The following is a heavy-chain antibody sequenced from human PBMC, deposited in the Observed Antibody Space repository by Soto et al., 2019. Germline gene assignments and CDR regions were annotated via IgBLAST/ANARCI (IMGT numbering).Heavy chain of an antibody. CDR2: IDPSDSYT. J-gene: IGHJ5*02. CDR3: ARHQRRRAIFGVVTQGVNWFDP. D-gene: IGHD3-3*01. CDR1: GYSFTSYW. Sequence: PGESLKISCKGSGYSFTSYWISWVRQMPGKGLEWMGRIDPSDSYTNYSPSFQGHVTISADKSISTAYLQWSSLKASDTAMYYCARHQRRRAIFGVVTQGVNWFDPWGQGTLVTVSS. V-gene: IGHV5-10-1*01.